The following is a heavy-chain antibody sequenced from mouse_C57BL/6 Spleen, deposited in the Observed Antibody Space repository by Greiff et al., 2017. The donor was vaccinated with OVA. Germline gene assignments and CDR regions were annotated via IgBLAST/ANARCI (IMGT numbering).Heavy chain of an antibody. CDR3: TRRDSNPWYFDV. CDR2: ISSGGDYI. CDR1: GFTFSSYA. J-gene: IGHJ1*03. V-gene: IGHV5-9-1*02. Sequence: EVQGVESGEGLVKPGGSLKLSCAASGFTFSSYAMSWVRQTPEKRLEWVAYISSGGDYIYYADTVKGRFTISRDNARNTLYLQMSSLKSEDTAMYYCTRRDSNPWYFDVWGTGTTVTVSS. D-gene: IGHD2-5*01.